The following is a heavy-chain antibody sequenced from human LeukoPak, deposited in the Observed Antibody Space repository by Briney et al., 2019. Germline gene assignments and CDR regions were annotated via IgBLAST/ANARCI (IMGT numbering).Heavy chain of an antibody. Sequence: GVSLRLSCAASGFTFSSYWMSWVRQAPGKGLEWVANIKQDGSEKYYVDSVKGRFTISRDNAKNSLYLQMNSLRAEDTAVYYCARDVPSSRYFDWLPSYYYYYMDVWGKGTTVTVSS. CDR3: ARDVPSSRYFDWLPSYYYYYMDV. CDR2: IKQDGSEK. V-gene: IGHV3-7*01. J-gene: IGHJ6*03. D-gene: IGHD3-9*01. CDR1: GFTFSSYW.